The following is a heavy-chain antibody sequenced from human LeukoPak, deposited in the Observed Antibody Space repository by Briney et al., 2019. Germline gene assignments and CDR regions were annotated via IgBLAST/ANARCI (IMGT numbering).Heavy chain of an antibody. J-gene: IGHJ1*01. CDR2: ISSSGSTI. D-gene: IGHD3-22*01. Sequence: PGGSLRLSCAASGFTFSDYYMSWIRQAPGKGLEWVSYISSSGSTIYYADSVKGRFTISRDNAKNSLYLQMNGLRAEDTAVYYCAGRNYYDSSGYYYEYFQHWGQGTLVTVSS. CDR1: GFTFSDYY. V-gene: IGHV3-11*04. CDR3: AGRNYYDSSGYYYEYFQH.